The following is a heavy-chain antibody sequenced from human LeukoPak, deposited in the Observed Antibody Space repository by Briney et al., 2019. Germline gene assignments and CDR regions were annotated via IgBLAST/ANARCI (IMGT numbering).Heavy chain of an antibody. CDR1: SYSLSSGYY. J-gene: IGHJ4*02. CDR2: IYHSGST. D-gene: IGHD6-19*01. Sequence: SETLSLTCAVCSYSLSSGYYWVWIRQPPGKGLEWIGSIYHSGSTYYNPSLKSRVTISVDTSKNQFSLKLSSVTAADTAVYYCARDSSGWYKDYWGQGTLVTVSS. CDR3: ARDSSGWYKDY. V-gene: IGHV4-38-2*02.